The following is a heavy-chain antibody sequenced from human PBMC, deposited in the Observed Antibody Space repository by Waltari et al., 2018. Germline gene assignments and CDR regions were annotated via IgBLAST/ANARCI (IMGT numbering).Heavy chain of an antibody. Sequence: QLQLQESGPGLVKPSETLSLTCTVSGGSIRSRSYYWGWIRQPPGKGLEWIGSIYYSGSTYYNPSLKSRVTISVDTSKNQFSLKLSSVTAADTAVYYCARTDPYYYGSGSYYNHFDYWGQGTLVTVSS. CDR2: IYYSGST. CDR3: ARTDPYYYGSGSYYNHFDY. V-gene: IGHV4-39*07. CDR1: GGSIRSRSYY. D-gene: IGHD3-10*01. J-gene: IGHJ4*02.